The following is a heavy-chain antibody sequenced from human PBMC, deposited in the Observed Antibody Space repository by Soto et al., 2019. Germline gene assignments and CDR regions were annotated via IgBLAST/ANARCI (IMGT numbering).Heavy chain of an antibody. V-gene: IGHV3-73*02. CDR1: GFSFSDYA. J-gene: IGHJ4*02. CDR2: TRSKAHSYAT. CDR3: TRHTVDY. D-gene: IGHD4-4*01. Sequence: EVQLVESGGGLVQPGGSLKLSCAASGFSFSDYAIHWVRQASGKGLEWVGRTRSKAHSYATAFAASVKGRFTISRDDSKNTVYLQMNSLKTEDTAVYYCTRHTVDYLGQGTLVTVSS.